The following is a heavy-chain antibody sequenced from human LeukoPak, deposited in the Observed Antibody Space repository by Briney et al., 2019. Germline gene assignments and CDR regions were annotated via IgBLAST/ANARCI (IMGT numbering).Heavy chain of an antibody. V-gene: IGHV1-2*02. J-gene: IGHJ4*02. CDR2: INPNSGGT. D-gene: IGHD3-22*01. CDR3: ARDPVQLIVVIKRALFDY. CDR1: GSTFTSFA. Sequence: GASVKVSCKASGSTFTSFAFSWVRQAPGQGLEWMGWINPNSGGTNYAQKFQGRVTMTRDTSISTAYMELSRLRSDDTAVYYCARDPVQLIVVIKRALFDYWGQGTLVTVSS.